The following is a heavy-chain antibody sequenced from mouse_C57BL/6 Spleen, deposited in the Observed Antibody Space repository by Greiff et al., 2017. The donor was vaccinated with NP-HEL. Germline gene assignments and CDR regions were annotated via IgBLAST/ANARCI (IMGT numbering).Heavy chain of an antibody. J-gene: IGHJ3*01. D-gene: IGHD3-2*02. CDR3: QGFAY. V-gene: IGHV6-3*01. CDR2: IRLKSDNYAT. Sequence: DVKLVESGGGLVQPGGSMKLSCVASGFTFSNYWMNWVRQSPEKGLEWVAQIRLKSDNYATHYAESVKGRFTISRDDSKSSVYLQMYNLRAEDTGIYYCQGFAYWGQGTLVTVSA. CDR1: GFTFSNYW.